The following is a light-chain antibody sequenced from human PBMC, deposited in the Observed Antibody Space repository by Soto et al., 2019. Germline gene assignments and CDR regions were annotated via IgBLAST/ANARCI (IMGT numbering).Light chain of an antibody. CDR1: QSVSSN. CDR2: GAS. Sequence: TVMTPSADPLSVSPVERHPIYCRDSQSVSSNLAWYQQKPGQAPRLLIYGASTRATGIPVRFSGSGSGTEFILTISSLQSEDFALYYCQQYDKWPPINFGQGTK. CDR3: QQYDKWPPIN. J-gene: IGKJ2*01. V-gene: IGKV3-15*01.